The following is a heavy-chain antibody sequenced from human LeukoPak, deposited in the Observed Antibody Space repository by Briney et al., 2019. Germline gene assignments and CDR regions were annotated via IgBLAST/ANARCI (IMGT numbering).Heavy chain of an antibody. Sequence: GGSLRLSCAASGFSFSRYSMNWVRQAPGKGLEWVSSISSSATYIYYADSLKGRFTISRDNAKNTLYLQMNSLRAEDTAVYYCARSSVGFDYWGQGTLVTVSS. CDR2: ISSSATYI. V-gene: IGHV3-21*01. J-gene: IGHJ4*02. CDR3: ARSSVGFDY. CDR1: GFSFSRYS.